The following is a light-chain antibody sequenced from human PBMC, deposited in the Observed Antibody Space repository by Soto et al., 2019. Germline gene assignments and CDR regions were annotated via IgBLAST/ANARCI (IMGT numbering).Light chain of an antibody. V-gene: IGKV3-15*01. CDR1: QVFGTT. Sequence: EIVMTQSPATLSVSPGEGATSSCRAGQVFGTTLAWYQLKPGQSPRLLIYDASTRATGIPDRFSGSGSGTEFTLTISSLQSEDFALYYCQQYNNRPHTFGQGTKVEIK. CDR3: QQYNNRPHT. CDR2: DAS. J-gene: IGKJ1*01.